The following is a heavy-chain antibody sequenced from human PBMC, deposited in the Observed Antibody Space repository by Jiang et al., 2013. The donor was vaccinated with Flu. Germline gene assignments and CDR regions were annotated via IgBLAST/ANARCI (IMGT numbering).Heavy chain of an antibody. CDR1: GDTFNRYA. J-gene: IGHJ6*02. D-gene: IGHD3-9*01. Sequence: EVKKPGSSVKVSCKASGDTFNRYAITWVRQAPGRGLEWMGGIIPLFATTHYAQQFQGRVTITADKSTSTAYMELSSLRSEDTAVYYCARGGYDILTGYYDYYYYGMDVWGQGTTVTVSS. CDR2: IIPLFATT. CDR3: ARGGYDILTGYYDYYYYGMDV. V-gene: IGHV1-69*06.